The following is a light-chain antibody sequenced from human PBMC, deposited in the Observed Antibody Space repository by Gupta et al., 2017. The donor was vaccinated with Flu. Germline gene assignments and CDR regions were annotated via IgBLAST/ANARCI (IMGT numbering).Light chain of an antibody. CDR3: QHVHIYPLT. CDR1: QSVLSW. J-gene: IGKJ4*01. V-gene: IGKV1D-12*01. CDR2: SIS. Sequence: DIQMTQSPSSVSASVGDTVTITCRASQSVLSWLVWYQQKPGKAPNLLIHSISTLQTGVPPRFSGSGSDTDFTLTISSLQPEDFATYCCQHVHIYPLTFGGGTTVEI.